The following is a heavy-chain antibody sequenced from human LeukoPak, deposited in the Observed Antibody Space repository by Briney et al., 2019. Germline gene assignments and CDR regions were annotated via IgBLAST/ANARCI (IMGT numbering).Heavy chain of an antibody. CDR3: AKDSNYDFWSGYLFDY. CDR1: GFTFDDYA. Sequence: SGGSLRLSCAASGFTFDDYAMHWVRRAPGKGLEWVSGISWNSGSIGYADSVKGRFTISRDNAKNSLYLQMNSLRAEDMALYYCAKDSNYDFWSGYLFDYWGQGTLVTVSS. D-gene: IGHD3-3*01. CDR2: ISWNSGSI. V-gene: IGHV3-9*03. J-gene: IGHJ4*02.